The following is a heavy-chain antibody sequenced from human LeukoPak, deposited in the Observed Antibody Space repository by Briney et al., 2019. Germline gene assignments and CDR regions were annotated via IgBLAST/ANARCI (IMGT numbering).Heavy chain of an antibody. V-gene: IGHV3-30-3*01. Sequence: PGGSLRLSCAASGFTVSSNYMSWVRQAPGKGLEWVAVISYDGSNKYYADSVKGRFTISRDNSKNTLYLQMNSLRAEDTAVYYCARVGGGYSGYDGHFDYWGQGTLVTVSS. CDR1: GFTVSSNY. J-gene: IGHJ4*02. D-gene: IGHD5-12*01. CDR3: ARVGGGYSGYDGHFDY. CDR2: ISYDGSNK.